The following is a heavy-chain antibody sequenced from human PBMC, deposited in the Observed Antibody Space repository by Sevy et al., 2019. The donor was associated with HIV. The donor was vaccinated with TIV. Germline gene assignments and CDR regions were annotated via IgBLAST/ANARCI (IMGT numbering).Heavy chain of an antibody. Sequence: GGSLRLSCVASGFPFTTYAVHWVRQAPGKGLEWLAVISFNGGNKFYADSVRGRFTISRENSENTMYLQMNSLRVEDTAMYYCARDVSGGERLGQLSAYFDYWGQGTLVTVSS. J-gene: IGHJ4*02. CDR2: ISFNGGNK. D-gene: IGHD3-16*02. CDR3: ARDVSGGERLGQLSAYFDY. CDR1: GFPFTTYA. V-gene: IGHV3-30-3*01.